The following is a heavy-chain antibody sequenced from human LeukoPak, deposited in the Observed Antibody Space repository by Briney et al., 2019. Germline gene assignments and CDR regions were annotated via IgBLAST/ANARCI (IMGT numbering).Heavy chain of an antibody. CDR2: IKQDGSEK. Sequence: RGSLRLSCAASGFTFSSYWMSWVRQAPGKGLEWVANIKQDGSEKYYVDSVKGRFTISRDNAKNSLYLQMNSLRAEDTAVYYCARDPPYYDFWSGYYNYWGQGTLVTVSS. CDR1: GFTFSSYW. D-gene: IGHD3-3*01. V-gene: IGHV3-7*01. CDR3: ARDPPYYDFWSGYYNY. J-gene: IGHJ4*02.